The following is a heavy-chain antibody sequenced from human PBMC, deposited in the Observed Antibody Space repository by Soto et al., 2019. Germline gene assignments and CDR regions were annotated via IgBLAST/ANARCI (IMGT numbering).Heavy chain of an antibody. V-gene: IGHV3-30-3*01. Sequence: LRLSCAASGFTFSNYSMHWVRQAPGKGLEWVAVISKDGDKKYYADSVKGRFTISRDNSKNTLYLQVNSLRPEDTAVYYCAREWSVANPGYWGQGTQVTVSS. CDR1: GFTFSNYS. J-gene: IGHJ4*02. CDR3: AREWSVANPGY. CDR2: ISKDGDKK. D-gene: IGHD5-12*01.